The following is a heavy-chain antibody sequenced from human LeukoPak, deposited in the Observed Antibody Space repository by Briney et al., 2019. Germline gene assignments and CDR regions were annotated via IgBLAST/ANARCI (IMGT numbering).Heavy chain of an antibody. CDR3: ARHRTPEADCSSTSCYRSGAGRWFDR. CDR1: GYTFSSYG. V-gene: IGHV1-18*01. CDR2: ISAYSSNT. J-gene: IGHJ5*02. D-gene: IGHD2-2*02. Sequence: GGSVRVSCKASGYTFSSYGMSWVRQAPGKGLEWMGWISAYSSNTNYADKVKGRVTMTRDKAKSTAYMELRSLRSDDPAVYYCARHRTPEADCSSTSCYRSGAGRWFDRWGQGTLVTVSS.